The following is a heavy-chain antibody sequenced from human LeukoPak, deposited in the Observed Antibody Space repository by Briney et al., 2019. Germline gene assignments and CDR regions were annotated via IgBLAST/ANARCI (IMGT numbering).Heavy chain of an antibody. Sequence: NHGESLQISCKGSGYSFTSYWIGWVRQMPGKGLEWMGIIYPGDSDTRYSPSFQGQVTISADKSISTAYLQWSSLKASDTAMYYCARINYYGSGSYWRAFDIWGQGTMVTVSS. CDR1: GYSFTSYW. CDR2: IYPGDSDT. V-gene: IGHV5-51*01. J-gene: IGHJ3*02. D-gene: IGHD3-10*01. CDR3: ARINYYGSGSYWRAFDI.